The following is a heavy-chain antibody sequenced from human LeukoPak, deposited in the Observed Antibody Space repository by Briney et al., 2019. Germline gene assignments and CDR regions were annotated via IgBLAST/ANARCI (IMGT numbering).Heavy chain of an antibody. CDR3: ATGGTYSSGWYDY. CDR1: GGPVSSGSYY. D-gene: IGHD6-19*01. CDR2: AHHRGST. Sequence: SSETLSLTCTVSGGPVSSGSYYWSWIRQPPGKGLEWIGYAHHRGSTNYNPSLKSRVTISVDTSKNQFSLKLNSVTAADTAVYYCATGGTYSSGWYDYWGQGTLVTVSS. V-gene: IGHV4-61*01. J-gene: IGHJ4*02.